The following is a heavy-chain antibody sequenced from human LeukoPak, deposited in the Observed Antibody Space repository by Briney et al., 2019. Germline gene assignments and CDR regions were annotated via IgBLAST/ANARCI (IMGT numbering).Heavy chain of an antibody. D-gene: IGHD7-27*01. V-gene: IGHV3-7*01. J-gene: IGHJ4*02. CDR1: GFTYRKHW. CDR3: ARDYTGGWNDY. Sequence: PGGSLRLSCAADGFTYRKHWMSWVRQAKAKGLDGVAKINEDGNEKHYVDSVEGRFTISRDNTRNSLYLQMNSLRDDDTAVYYCARDYTGGWNDYWGQGTLVTVSS. CDR2: INEDGNEK.